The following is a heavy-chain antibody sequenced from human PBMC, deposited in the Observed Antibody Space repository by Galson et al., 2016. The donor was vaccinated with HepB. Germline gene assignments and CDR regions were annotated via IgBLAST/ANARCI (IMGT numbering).Heavy chain of an antibody. D-gene: IGHD7-27*01. J-gene: IGHJ6*02. Sequence: SVKVSCKASGYTFINYGISWVRQAPGQGLEWMGWISPYNGNTKYAQKLQDRLTMTTDTPTSTAYMELRSLSYDDTAVYYCVRGGLGVWGQGTTVTVSS. V-gene: IGHV1-18*01. CDR3: VRGGLGV. CDR1: GYTFINYG. CDR2: ISPYNGNT.